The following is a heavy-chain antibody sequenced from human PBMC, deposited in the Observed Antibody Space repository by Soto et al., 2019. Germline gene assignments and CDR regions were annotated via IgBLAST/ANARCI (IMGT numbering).Heavy chain of an antibody. CDR3: ASCPYGDYACGSRDV. CDR1: AVTASSGTYL. D-gene: IGHD4-17*01. V-gene: IGHV4-61*01. CDR2: VSSSGNI. J-gene: IGHJ6*02. Sequence: PPDTLSLTCTLSAVTASSGTYLSHCVRQPPGMGLELIGSVSSSGNINYNPSLKSRVTISVDTSRDQFSLKLTSVAAADTALYYCASCPYGDYACGSRDVWGQGTTVTVSS.